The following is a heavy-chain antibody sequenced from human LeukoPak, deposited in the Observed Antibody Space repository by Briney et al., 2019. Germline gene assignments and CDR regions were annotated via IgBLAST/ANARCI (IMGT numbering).Heavy chain of an antibody. J-gene: IGHJ5*02. CDR1: GGSISSDS. CDR2: ISYIGST. CDR3: VGGGGCSFGYYWFDP. D-gene: IGHD3-22*01. V-gene: IGHV4-59*01. Sequence: SETLSLTCSVSGGSISSDSWSWIRQPPGKGLEWIGYISYIGSTNYNPSLKSRVTISVDTSKTQFSLKMTSVTAADTAVYYCVGGGGCSFGYYWFDPWGQGTLVTVSS.